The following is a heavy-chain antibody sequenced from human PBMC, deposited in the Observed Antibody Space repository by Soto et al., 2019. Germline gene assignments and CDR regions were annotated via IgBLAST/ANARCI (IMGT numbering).Heavy chain of an antibody. J-gene: IGHJ3*01. CDR1: GFIFDRYS. CDR2: MSSAGSFI. V-gene: IGHV3-21*02. CDR3: ARYLDVSILQYFVVDDGFDL. D-gene: IGHD3-3*01. Sequence: EVRLVESGGGLVKPGGSLRLSCAASGFIFDRYSMNWVRQAPGRGLEWVASMSSAGSFIYYSDSVRGRFTISRDNAKDSLFLQMNSVRAEDTAVYYCARYLDVSILQYFVVDDGFDLWGQGTMFTVSS.